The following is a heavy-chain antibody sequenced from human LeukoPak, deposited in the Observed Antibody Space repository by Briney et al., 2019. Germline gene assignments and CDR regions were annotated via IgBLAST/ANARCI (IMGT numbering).Heavy chain of an antibody. V-gene: IGHV3-23*01. CDR1: GFTFSSYS. Sequence: GGSLRLSCAASGFTFSSYSMNWVRQAPGKGLEWVSAISGSGGSTYYADSVKGRFTTSRDNSKNTLYLQMNSLRAEDTAVYYCAKRSRITMIVVVDAFDIWGQGTMVTVSS. D-gene: IGHD3-22*01. CDR2: ISGSGGST. J-gene: IGHJ3*02. CDR3: AKRSRITMIVVVDAFDI.